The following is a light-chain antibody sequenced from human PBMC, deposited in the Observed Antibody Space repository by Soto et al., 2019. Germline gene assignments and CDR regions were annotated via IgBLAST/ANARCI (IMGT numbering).Light chain of an antibody. CDR3: QQYGSSSEIT. Sequence: EFVLTQSPGTLSLSPGERATLSCRASQTVRNNYLAWYQQKPGQAPRLLIYDASSRATGIPDRFSGGGSGTDYTLTISRLEPEDFAVYYCQQYGSSSEITFGQGTRLEIK. CDR2: DAS. J-gene: IGKJ5*01. V-gene: IGKV3-20*01. CDR1: QTVRNNY.